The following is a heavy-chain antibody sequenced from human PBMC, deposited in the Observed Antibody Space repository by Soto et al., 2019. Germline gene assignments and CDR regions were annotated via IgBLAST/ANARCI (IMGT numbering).Heavy chain of an antibody. V-gene: IGHV4-59*01. J-gene: IGHJ6*04. CDR1: GGSIGSCY. CDR3: ARGGYTTIGYGWDF. Sequence: SETLSLTCTVSGGSIGSCYWIWIRQPPGKGLEWIGHIYYTGSTTYTPSPKSRVTISVDTSKNQFSLKLNSVTAADTAVYYCARGGYTTIGYGWDFWGKGTRVTVSS. D-gene: IGHD2-15*01. CDR2: IYYTGST.